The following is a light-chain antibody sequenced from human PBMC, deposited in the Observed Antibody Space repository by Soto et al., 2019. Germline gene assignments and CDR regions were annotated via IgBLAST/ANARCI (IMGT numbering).Light chain of an antibody. V-gene: IGKV1-27*01. CDR2: GAS. Sequence: DIQMTQSPSSLSASVGDRVTITCRASQGISNYLAWYQQKPGKVPKFLIYGASTLQSGVPSRFSGSGSGTDFTLTISSQQPEDVATYYCQNYNSAPWTFGQGTKVEIK. CDR3: QNYNSAPWT. CDR1: QGISNY. J-gene: IGKJ1*01.